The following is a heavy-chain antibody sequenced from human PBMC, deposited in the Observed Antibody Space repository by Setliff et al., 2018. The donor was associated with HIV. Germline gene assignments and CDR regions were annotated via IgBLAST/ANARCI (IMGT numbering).Heavy chain of an antibody. Sequence: SETLSLTCTVSGGSISSYYWSWIRQPPGKGLEWIGYIYYSGSTNYNPSLKSRVTISVDTSKNQFSLKLSSVTAADTAVYYCARVTSSSRGVSNWFDPWGQGTLVTVS. J-gene: IGHJ5*02. V-gene: IGHV4-59*01. CDR2: IYYSGST. CDR1: GGSISSYY. D-gene: IGHD6-13*01. CDR3: ARVTSSSRGVSNWFDP.